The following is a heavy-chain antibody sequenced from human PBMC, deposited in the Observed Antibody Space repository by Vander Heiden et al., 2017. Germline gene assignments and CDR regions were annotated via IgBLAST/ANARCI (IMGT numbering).Heavy chain of an antibody. D-gene: IGHD2-21*02. V-gene: IGHV4-4*02. CDR3: ARDRTYCGGDCYSAFDY. J-gene: IGHJ4*02. CDR1: GGSISSSNW. Sequence: QVQLQESGPGLVKPSGTLSLTCAVSGGSISSSNWWSWVRPPPGKGLEWIGEIYHSGSTNYNPSLKSRVTISVDKSKNQFSLKLSSVTAADTAVYYCARDRTYCGGDCYSAFDYWGQGTLVTVSS. CDR2: IYHSGST.